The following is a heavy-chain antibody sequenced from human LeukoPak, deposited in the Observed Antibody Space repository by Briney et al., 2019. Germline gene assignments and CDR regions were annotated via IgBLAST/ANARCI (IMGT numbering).Heavy chain of an antibody. CDR2: IYYSGST. CDR3: ADDYYDSSGYPD. CDR1: GVSISSSNSY. Sequence: SETLSLTCTVSGVSISSSNSYWGWIRQPPGKGLEWIGSIYYSGSTYYNPSLKSRVTISVDTSKNQFSLKLSSVTAADTAVYYCADDYYDSSGYPDWGQGTLVTVSS. V-gene: IGHV4-39*01. J-gene: IGHJ4*02. D-gene: IGHD3-22*01.